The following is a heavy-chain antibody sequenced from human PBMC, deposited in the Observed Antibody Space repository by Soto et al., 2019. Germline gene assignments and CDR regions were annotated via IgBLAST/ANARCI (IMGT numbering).Heavy chain of an antibody. CDR1: AFTFSSYA. CDR2: ISASGGST. D-gene: IGHD1-26*01. Sequence: EVQLLESGGGLVQPGGSLRLSCAASAFTFSSYAMSWVRQAPGKGLEWVSAISASGGSTYYADSVKGRFTISRDGSKNTLYLQMNSLRADDTAVYYCAKGSGNSVYNFDNWGQGTLVTVSS. CDR3: AKGSGNSVYNFDN. V-gene: IGHV3-23*01. J-gene: IGHJ4*02.